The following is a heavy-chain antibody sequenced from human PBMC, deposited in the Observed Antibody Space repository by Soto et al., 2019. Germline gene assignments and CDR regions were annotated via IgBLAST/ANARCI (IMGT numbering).Heavy chain of an antibody. Sequence: SVKVSCKASGGTLSSYGVSWVRQAPGQGLEWMGGIIPIFETPNYAQKFQGRVSMTTDTSTTTAYMELRSLRSDDTAVYYCARVVPGAEAWFGPWGQGTLVTVSS. CDR2: IIPIFETP. CDR3: ARVVPGAEAWFGP. J-gene: IGHJ5*02. V-gene: IGHV1-69*05. D-gene: IGHD2-2*01. CDR1: GGTLSSYG.